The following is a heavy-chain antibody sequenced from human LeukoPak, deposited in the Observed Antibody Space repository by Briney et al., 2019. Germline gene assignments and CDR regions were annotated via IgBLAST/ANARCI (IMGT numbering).Heavy chain of an antibody. CDR2: MNPNSGNT. Sequence: ASVKVSCKASGYTFTSYDINWVRQATGQGLEWMGWMNPNSGNTGYAQKFQGRVTMTRNTSISTAYMELSSLRSEDTAVYYCARPNYDFWSGYSRIRNLYYFDYWGQGTLVTVSS. V-gene: IGHV1-8*01. CDR3: ARPNYDFWSGYSRIRNLYYFDY. J-gene: IGHJ4*02. D-gene: IGHD3-3*01. CDR1: GYTFTSYD.